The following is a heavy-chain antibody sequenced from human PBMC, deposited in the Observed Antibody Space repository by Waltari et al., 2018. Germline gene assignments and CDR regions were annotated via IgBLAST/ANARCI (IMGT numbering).Heavy chain of an antibody. Sequence: QVQLVRPGAEVKEPGASVKVCCTAPGYTFTSYDINRVRQATGQGLAGMGWMTPNSGNTGYAQKFQGRVTITRNTSISTAYMELSSLRSEDTAVYYCARGGGSARHWGQGTLVTVSS. CDR1: GYTFTSYD. CDR2: MTPNSGNT. CDR3: ARGGGSARH. J-gene: IGHJ4*02. V-gene: IGHV1-8*03. D-gene: IGHD3-16*01.